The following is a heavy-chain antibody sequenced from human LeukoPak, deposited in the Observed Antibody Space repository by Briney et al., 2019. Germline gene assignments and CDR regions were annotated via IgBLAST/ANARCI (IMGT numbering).Heavy chain of an antibody. CDR3: ARDVRYCSGGSCSS. D-gene: IGHD2-15*01. J-gene: IGHJ4*02. V-gene: IGHV3-53*01. CDR1: GFTVSSNY. Sequence: GGSLRLSCAASGFTVSSNYMSWVRQAPGKGLEWVSVIYNSGGTYYADSVKGRFTISRDNSKNTLYLQMNSLRAEDTAVYYCARDVRYCSGGSCSSWGPGTLDTVSS. CDR2: IYNSGGT.